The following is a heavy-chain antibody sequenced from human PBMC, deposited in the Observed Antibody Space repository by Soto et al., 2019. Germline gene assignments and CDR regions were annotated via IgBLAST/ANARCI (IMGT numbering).Heavy chain of an antibody. Sequence: SETLSLTCTVSGGSISSSSYYWGWIRQPPGKGLEWIGSIYYSGSTYYNPSLKSRVTISVDTSKNQFSLKLSSVTAADTAVYYCARHFPLPYDFWSGYSDETNSFVYYYMDVWGKGTTVTVSS. CDR3: ARHFPLPYDFWSGYSDETNSFVYYYMDV. CDR2: IYYSGST. D-gene: IGHD3-3*01. J-gene: IGHJ6*03. CDR1: GGSISSSSYY. V-gene: IGHV4-39*01.